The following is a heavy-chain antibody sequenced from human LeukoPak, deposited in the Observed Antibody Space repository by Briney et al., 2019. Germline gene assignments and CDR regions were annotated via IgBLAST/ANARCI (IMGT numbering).Heavy chain of an antibody. CDR2: ISYDGSNK. D-gene: IGHD6-13*01. CDR3: ARPKLYSSSWYRNWFDL. CDR1: GFAFSSYA. Sequence: PGGSLRLSCAASGFAFSSYAMHWVRQAPGKGLEWVAVISYDGSNKYYADSVKGRFTISRDNSKNTLYLQMNSLRAEDTAVYYCARPKLYSSSWYRNWFDLWGQGTLVTVSS. V-gene: IGHV3-30*04. J-gene: IGHJ5*02.